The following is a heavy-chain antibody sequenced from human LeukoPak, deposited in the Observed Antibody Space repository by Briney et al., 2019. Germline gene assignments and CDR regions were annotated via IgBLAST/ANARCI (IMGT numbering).Heavy chain of an antibody. J-gene: IGHJ4*02. D-gene: IGHD6-19*01. CDR2: INPDSGDT. V-gene: IGHV1-2*02. Sequence: ASVNVSCKASGCTFPDYYMHWVRQAPGDGREWIGWINPDSGDTNYAQKFQGRVSMTRDTSINTAYLELSRLTSDDTAVYYCARGSSSGWSGSDYWGQGTLVTVSS. CDR1: GCTFPDYY. CDR3: ARGSSSGWSGSDY.